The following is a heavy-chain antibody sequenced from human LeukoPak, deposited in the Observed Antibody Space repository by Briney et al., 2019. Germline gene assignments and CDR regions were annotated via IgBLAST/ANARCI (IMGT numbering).Heavy chain of an antibody. J-gene: IGHJ4*02. V-gene: IGHV3-23*01. Sequence: GGSLRLSCAASGFTFSSYAMSWVRQAPGKGLEWVSAISGSGGSTYYADSVKGRFTISRDNSKNTLYLQMNSLGAEDTAVYYCAKDPYDFWSGYSRDYYFDYWGQGTLVTVSS. CDR3: AKDPYDFWSGYSRDYYFDY. CDR2: ISGSGGST. D-gene: IGHD3-3*01. CDR1: GFTFSSYA.